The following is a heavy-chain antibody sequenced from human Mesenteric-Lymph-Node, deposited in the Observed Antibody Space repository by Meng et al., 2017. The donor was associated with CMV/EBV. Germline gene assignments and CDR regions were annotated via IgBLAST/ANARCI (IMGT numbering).Heavy chain of an antibody. CDR1: GFTFSSYA. CDR2: ISGSRTST. Sequence: GESLKISCAASGFTFSSYAMNWVRQAPGKGLEWVSAISGSRTSTYYADSVEGRFTISRDNSRNTLYLQTNSLRAEDTALYYCAKDLFGFIDYWGQGTLVTVSS. J-gene: IGHJ4*02. D-gene: IGHD3-16*01. CDR3: AKDLFGFIDY. V-gene: IGHV3-23*01.